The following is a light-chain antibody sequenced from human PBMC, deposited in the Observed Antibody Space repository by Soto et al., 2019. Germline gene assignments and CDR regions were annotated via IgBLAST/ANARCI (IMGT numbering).Light chain of an antibody. Sequence: ETVLTQSPATLSLSPGERATLSCRASQSVSSYLAWYQQKPNQAPRLLIYGASTGASGIPASFSGSGSGTEFTLTISSLQSKDFAVYYCQQRSNWPSWTFGQGTKVDIK. CDR3: QQRSNWPSWT. CDR2: GAS. J-gene: IGKJ1*01. CDR1: QSVSSY. V-gene: IGKV3-11*01.